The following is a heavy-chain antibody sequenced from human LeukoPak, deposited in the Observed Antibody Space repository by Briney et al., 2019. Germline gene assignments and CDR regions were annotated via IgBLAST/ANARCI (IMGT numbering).Heavy chain of an antibody. V-gene: IGHV3-23*01. Sequence: GGSLRLSCAASGFIFSSYAMSWVRQAPGKGLEWVSGISGSDGSTYYADSVKGRFTISRDNSKNTLYLQMNSLKGDDTAVYYCAKDSAFYYIDVWGKGTTVIISS. CDR2: ISGSDGST. CDR3: AKDSAFYYIDV. D-gene: IGHD3-10*01. CDR1: GFIFSSYA. J-gene: IGHJ6*03.